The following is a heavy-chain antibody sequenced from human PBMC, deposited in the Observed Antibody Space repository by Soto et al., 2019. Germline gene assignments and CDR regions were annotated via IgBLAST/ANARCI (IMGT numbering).Heavy chain of an antibody. Sequence: GGSLRLSCAASGFTFSSYGMHWVRQAPGKGLEWVAVISYDGSNKYYADYVKGRFTISRDSSKNTLNLQINRLRGEDTTVYFCAKGADVETSMIRGVDYYGMDVWGQGTTVTVSS. CDR1: GFTFSSYG. D-gene: IGHD5-18*01. J-gene: IGHJ6*02. V-gene: IGHV3-30*18. CDR2: ISYDGSNK. CDR3: AKGADVETSMIRGVDYYGMDV.